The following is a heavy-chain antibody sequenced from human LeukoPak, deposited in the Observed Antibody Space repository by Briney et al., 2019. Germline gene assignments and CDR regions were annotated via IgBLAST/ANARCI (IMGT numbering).Heavy chain of an antibody. CDR2: IIPIFGTA. J-gene: IGHJ4*02. V-gene: IGHV1-69*13. D-gene: IGHD3-10*01. CDR1: GGTFISYA. CDR3: ARATDYYGSGSYYFDY. Sequence: SVKVSCKASGGTFISYAISWVRQAPGQGLEWMGGIIPIFGTANYAQKFQGRVTIAADESTSTAYMELSSLRSEDTAVYYCARATDYYGSGSYYFDYWGQGTLVTVSS.